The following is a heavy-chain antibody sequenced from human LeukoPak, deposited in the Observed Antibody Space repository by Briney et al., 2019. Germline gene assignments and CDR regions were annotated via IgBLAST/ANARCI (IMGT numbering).Heavy chain of an antibody. CDR3: ARDDYYGSGSYYH. V-gene: IGHV4-61*01. J-gene: IGHJ4*02. CDR1: GYSISSGYY. D-gene: IGHD3-10*01. Sequence: SETLSLTCAVSGYSISSGYYWGWIRQPPGKGLEWIGYIYYSGSTNYNPSLKSRVTISVDTSKNQFSLKLSSVTAADTAVYYCARDDYYGSGSYYHWGQGTLVTVSS. CDR2: IYYSGST.